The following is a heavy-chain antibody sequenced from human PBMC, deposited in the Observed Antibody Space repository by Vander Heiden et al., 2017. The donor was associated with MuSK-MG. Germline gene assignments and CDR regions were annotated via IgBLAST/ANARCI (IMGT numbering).Heavy chain of an antibody. CDR3: ARGIDCSSTSCYAGGY. CDR1: RFPFSSYS. CDR2: ISSSSSNI. D-gene: IGHD2-2*01. Sequence: EVQLVESGGGLVKPGGSLRLSCAASRFPFSSYSRNWARKEQGKGLEWVSSISSSSSNIYYADSVKGRFTIARDNAKNSLYLQMNSLRAEDTAVYYGARGIDCSSTSCYAGGYWGQGTRGTVSA. J-gene: IGHJ4*02. V-gene: IGHV3-21*01.